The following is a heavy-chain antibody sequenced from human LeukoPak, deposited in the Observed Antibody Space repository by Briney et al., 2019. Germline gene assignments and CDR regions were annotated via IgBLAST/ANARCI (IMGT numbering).Heavy chain of an antibody. J-gene: IGHJ6*03. CDR1: GYKLTSHG. V-gene: IGHV1-18*01. CDR3: ARAVLRGPTVYYNYYHMDV. Sequence: ASVKVPCKSSGYKLTSHGISWVRQAPGQGLEWMGWIGPYNGNTKYAQKFQGRVTVTTDTSTSTAYMELRSLRSDDTAVYFCARAVLRGPTVYYNYYHMDVWGKGTTVTVSS. CDR2: IGPYNGNT. D-gene: IGHD1-26*01.